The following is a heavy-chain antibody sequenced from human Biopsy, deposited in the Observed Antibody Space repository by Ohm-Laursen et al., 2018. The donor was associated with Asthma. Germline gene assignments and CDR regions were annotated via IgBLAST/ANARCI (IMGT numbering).Heavy chain of an antibody. Sequence: SLRLSCAAFGFTFSTYAMHWVRQAPGKGLEWVAVISYDGSNKYYADSVKGRFTISRGNSKNTLYLQMNSLRGDDTAVYYCARDMNRDGWYFDYWGQGTLVTVSP. V-gene: IGHV3-30-3*01. CDR2: ISYDGSNK. CDR1: GFTFSTYA. CDR3: ARDMNRDGWYFDY. D-gene: IGHD5-24*01. J-gene: IGHJ4*02.